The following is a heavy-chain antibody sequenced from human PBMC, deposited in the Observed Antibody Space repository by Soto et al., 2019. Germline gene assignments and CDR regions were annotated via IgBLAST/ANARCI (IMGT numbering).Heavy chain of an antibody. CDR1: GFIFTDYG. J-gene: IGHJ6*02. D-gene: IGHD7-27*01. V-gene: IGHV3-23*01. Sequence: QLLESGGDLVQVGGSLRLSCRASGFIFTDYGMTWVRQAPGKGLEWVSGLSGSGGDSYYADSVKGRFTVSRDNSRKILYLQTKSRRAEGTDVYYCAKDFPHEWGQGYYYGIDVWDQGTTVTVSS. CDR3: AKDFPHEWGQGYYYGIDV. CDR2: LSGSGGDS.